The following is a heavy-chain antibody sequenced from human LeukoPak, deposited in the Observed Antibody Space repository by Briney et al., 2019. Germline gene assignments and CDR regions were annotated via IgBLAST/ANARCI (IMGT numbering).Heavy chain of an antibody. CDR3: AKGDSSGWYESDFDY. Sequence: GGSLRLSCAASGFTFSSYAMSWVRQAPGKGLEWASAISGSGGSTYYAGSVKGRFTISRDNSKNTLYLQMNSLRAEDTAVYYCAKGDSSGWYESDFDYWGQGTLVTVSS. V-gene: IGHV3-23*01. CDR1: GFTFSSYA. CDR2: ISGSGGST. J-gene: IGHJ4*02. D-gene: IGHD6-19*01.